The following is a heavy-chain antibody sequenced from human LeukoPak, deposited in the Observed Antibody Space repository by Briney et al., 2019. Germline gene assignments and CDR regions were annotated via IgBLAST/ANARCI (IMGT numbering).Heavy chain of an antibody. J-gene: IGHJ4*02. CDR2: ISYDGSNK. D-gene: IGHD1-26*01. V-gene: IGHV3-30*03. Sequence: SGGSLRLSCAASGFTFSTYGMHWVRQAPGKGLEWVAVISYDGSNKYYTDSVKGRFTISRDNSKNTLFLQMDSLRAEDTAVYYCARDRGSLYSGSYPGYSDYWGQGTLVTVSS. CDR1: GFTFSTYG. CDR3: ARDRGSLYSGSYPGYSDY.